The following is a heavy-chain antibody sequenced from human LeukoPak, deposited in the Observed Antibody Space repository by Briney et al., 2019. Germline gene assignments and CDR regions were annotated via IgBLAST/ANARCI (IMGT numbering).Heavy chain of an antibody. CDR3: ASHRYYDILTGYYYSGYYYMDV. D-gene: IGHD3-9*01. Sequence: GGSLSLSCVASGFTFRNYWMTWVRQAPGKGLEWVANVKQDGSEKHYVDSVRGRFTISRDNTKNSLYLQMNSLRAEDTAVYYCASHRYYDILTGYYYSGYYYMDVWGKGTTVTVSS. CDR2: VKQDGSEK. CDR1: GFTFRNYW. V-gene: IGHV3-7*01. J-gene: IGHJ6*03.